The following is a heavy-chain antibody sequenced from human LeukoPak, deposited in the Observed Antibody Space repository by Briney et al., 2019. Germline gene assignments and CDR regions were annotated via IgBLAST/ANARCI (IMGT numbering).Heavy chain of an antibody. D-gene: IGHD6-19*01. CDR1: GFTFSSYA. Sequence: GGSLRLSCAASGFTFSSYAMSWVRQAPGKGLEWVSAISGSGGSTYYADSVKGRFTISRDNSKNTLYLQMNSLRAEDTAVYYCAKVASRVGVAGDGRVDYWGQGTLVTVS. J-gene: IGHJ4*02. V-gene: IGHV3-23*01. CDR3: AKVASRVGVAGDGRVDY. CDR2: ISGSGGST.